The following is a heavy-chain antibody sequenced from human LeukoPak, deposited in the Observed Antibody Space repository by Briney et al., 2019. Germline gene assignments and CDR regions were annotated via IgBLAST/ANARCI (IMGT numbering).Heavy chain of an antibody. D-gene: IGHD1-26*01. CDR2: IYYSGST. CDR1: GGSISSSSYY. J-gene: IGHJ4*02. V-gene: IGHV4-61*05. CDR3: ARGYSGSYGRFDY. Sequence: PSETLSLTCTVSGGSISSSSYYWGWIRQPPGKGLEWIGYIYYSGSTSYNPSLKSRVTISVDTSKNQFSLKLSSVTAADTAVYYCARGYSGSYGRFDYWGQGTLVTVSS.